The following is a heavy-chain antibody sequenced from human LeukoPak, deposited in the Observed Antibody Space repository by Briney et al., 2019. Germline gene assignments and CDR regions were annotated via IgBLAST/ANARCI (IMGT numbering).Heavy chain of an antibody. CDR3: ARWGIAAAGTGGDWFDL. CDR1: GYTFTSYG. J-gene: IGHJ5*02. CDR2: ISAYNGNT. D-gene: IGHD6-13*01. V-gene: IGHV1-18*04. Sequence: ASVTLSCKASGYTFTSYGISWVRQAPGQALEWMGWISAYNGNTNYTQKLQGRVTIITNTSTSTGYMEVTSLRSDDTAVYCCARWGIAAAGTGGDWFDLWGQGTLVSVSS.